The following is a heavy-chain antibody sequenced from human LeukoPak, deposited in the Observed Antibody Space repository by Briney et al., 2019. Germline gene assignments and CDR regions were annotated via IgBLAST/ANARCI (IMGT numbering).Heavy chain of an antibody. Sequence: GGSLRLSCAASGFTFSSYAMHWVRQAPGKGLEWVAVISYDGSNKYYADSVKGRFTISRDNSKNTLYLQMNSLRAEDTAVYYCAALRFLEWSDYWGQGTLVTVSS. CDR1: GFTFSSYA. CDR2: ISYDGSNK. CDR3: AALRFLEWSDY. J-gene: IGHJ4*02. D-gene: IGHD3-3*01. V-gene: IGHV3-30-3*01.